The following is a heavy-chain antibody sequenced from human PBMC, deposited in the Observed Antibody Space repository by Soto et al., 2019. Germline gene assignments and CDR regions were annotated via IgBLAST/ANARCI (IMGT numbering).Heavy chain of an antibody. CDR2: ISGSGGNT. CDR3: AKDRWEVRAFWDY. J-gene: IGHJ4*02. CDR1: GFTFSSYA. Sequence: PGGSLRLSCAASGFTFSSYAMSWVRQAPGKGLEWVSGISGSGGNTYNADSVKGRFTISRDNSKNTLYLQMNSLRVEDTAVYYCAKDRWEVRAFWDYWGQGTLVTVSS. D-gene: IGHD1-26*01. V-gene: IGHV3-23*01.